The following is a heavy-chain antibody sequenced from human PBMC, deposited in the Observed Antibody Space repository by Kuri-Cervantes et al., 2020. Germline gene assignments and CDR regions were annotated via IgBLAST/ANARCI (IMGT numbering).Heavy chain of an antibody. D-gene: IGHD1-26*01. CDR1: GFTFSDYY. Sequence: GGSLRLSCAASGFTFSDYYMSWIRQAPGKGLEWVSYISSSGSTIYYADSVKGRFTISRDNAKNSLYLQMNSLRDEDTAVYYCAREGPPSSGSCFDCWGQGTLVTVSS. V-gene: IGHV3-11*04. J-gene: IGHJ4*02. CDR3: AREGPPSSGSCFDC. CDR2: ISSSGSTI.